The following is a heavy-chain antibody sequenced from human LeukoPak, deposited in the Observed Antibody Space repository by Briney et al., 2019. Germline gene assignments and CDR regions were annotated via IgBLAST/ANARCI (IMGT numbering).Heavy chain of an antibody. CDR1: GFTVSSNY. Sequence: GGSLRLSCAASGFTVSSNYMSWVRQAPGKGLEWVSVIYSGGSTYYADSVKGRFTISRDNSKNTLYLQMNSLRAEDTAVYYCAREDILTGFDYWGQGTLVTVSS. CDR3: AREDILTGFDY. D-gene: IGHD3-9*01. CDR2: IYSGGST. J-gene: IGHJ4*02. V-gene: IGHV3-53*01.